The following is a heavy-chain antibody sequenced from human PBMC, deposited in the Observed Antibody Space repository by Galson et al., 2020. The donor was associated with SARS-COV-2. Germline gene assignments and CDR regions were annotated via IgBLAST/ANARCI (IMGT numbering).Heavy chain of an antibody. D-gene: IGHD3-10*01. J-gene: IGHJ6*03. CDR1: GFTFSSYA. Sequence: GGSLRLSCAASGFTFSSYAMHWVRQAPGKGLEWVAVISYDGSNKYYADSVKGRFTISRDNSKNTLYLQMNSLRAEDTAVYYCARVLGSYYYMDVWGKGTTVTVSS. CDR2: ISYDGSNK. CDR3: ARVLGSYYYMDV. V-gene: IGHV3-30*01.